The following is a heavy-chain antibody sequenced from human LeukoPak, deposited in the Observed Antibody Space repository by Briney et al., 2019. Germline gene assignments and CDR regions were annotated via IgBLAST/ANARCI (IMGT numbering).Heavy chain of an antibody. CDR2: IIPIFGTA. D-gene: IGHD1-26*01. V-gene: IGHV1-69*13. CDR1: GGTFSSYA. J-gene: IGHJ4*02. CDR3: AFNRVGATLFDY. Sequence: ASVKVSCKASGGTFSSYAISWVRRAPGQGLEWMGGIIPIFGTANYAQKFQGRVTITADESTSTAYMELSSLRSEDTAVYYCAFNRVGATLFDYWGQGTLVTVSS.